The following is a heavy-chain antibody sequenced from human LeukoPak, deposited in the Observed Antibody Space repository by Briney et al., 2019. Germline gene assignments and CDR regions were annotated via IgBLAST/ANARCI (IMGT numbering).Heavy chain of an antibody. CDR1: GYTFTGYY. D-gene: IGHD3-22*01. CDR2: INPNSGGT. V-gene: IGHV1-2*02. CDR3: ASEDDSNGYCADY. J-gene: IGHJ4*02. Sequence: GASVKVSCKASGYTFTGYYMHWVRQAPGQGLEWMGWINPNSGGTTYAQRFQGRVTMTRDTSISTAYMELSRLTSDDTAVYYCASEDDSNGYCADYWGQGTLVTVSS.